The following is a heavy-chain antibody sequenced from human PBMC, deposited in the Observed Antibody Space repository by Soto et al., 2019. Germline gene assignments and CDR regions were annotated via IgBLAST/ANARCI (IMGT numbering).Heavy chain of an antibody. CDR1: VYIFTSYG. D-gene: IGHD3-10*01. CDR2: ISVHNGNI. J-gene: IGHJ4*02. Sequence: XSVKVSCKASVYIFTSYGISWVRQAPGQGLEWMGWISVHNGNIKYAQKLQGRVTMTTDTSTSTAYMELRSLRSDDTAVYYCVRDLDGSGSYYTDYWGPGTVVTVSS. CDR3: VRDLDGSGSYYTDY. V-gene: IGHV1-18*01.